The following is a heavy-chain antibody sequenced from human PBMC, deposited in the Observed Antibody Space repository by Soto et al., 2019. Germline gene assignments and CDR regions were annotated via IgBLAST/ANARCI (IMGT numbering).Heavy chain of an antibody. V-gene: IGHV3-30*18. CDR2: ISFDGGNK. D-gene: IGHD1-26*01. J-gene: IGHJ4*02. CDR1: GFTFSSYG. CDR3: AKDRGWELVREWRLDY. Sequence: PGGSLRLSCAASGFTFSSYGLHWVRQAPGKGLEWVAVISFDGGNKYYADSVKGRFTISRDNSKNTLDLQMNSLRVEDTAVYYCAKDRGWELVREWRLDYWGQGTLVTVSS.